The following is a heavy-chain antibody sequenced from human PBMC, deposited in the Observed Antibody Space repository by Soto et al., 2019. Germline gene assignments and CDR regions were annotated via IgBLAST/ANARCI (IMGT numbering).Heavy chain of an antibody. CDR1: GGSISSGGYY. Sequence: PSETLSLTCTVSGGSISSGGYYWSWIRQHPGKGLEWIGYIYYSGSTYYNPSLKSRVTIPVDTSKNQFSLKLSSVTAADTAVYYCARVGVCSGGSCPHYWFDPWGQGTLVTVSS. V-gene: IGHV4-31*03. CDR3: ARVGVCSGGSCPHYWFDP. J-gene: IGHJ5*02. D-gene: IGHD2-15*01. CDR2: IYYSGST.